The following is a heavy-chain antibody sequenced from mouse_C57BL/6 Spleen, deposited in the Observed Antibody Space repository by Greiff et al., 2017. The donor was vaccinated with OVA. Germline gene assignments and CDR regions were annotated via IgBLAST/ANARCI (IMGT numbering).Heavy chain of an antibody. CDR2: IHSNSGST. Sequence: QVQLQQPGAELVKPGASVKLSCKASGYTFTSYWMHWVKQRPGQGLEWIGMIHSNSGSTNYNEKFKSKATLTVDKSSSTAYMQLSSLTSEDSAVYYGARVYYSNPYYCAVDYWGQGTTVTVSS. V-gene: IGHV1-64*01. D-gene: IGHD2-5*01. CDR3: ARVYYSNPYYCAVDY. CDR1: GYTFTSYW. J-gene: IGHJ4*01.